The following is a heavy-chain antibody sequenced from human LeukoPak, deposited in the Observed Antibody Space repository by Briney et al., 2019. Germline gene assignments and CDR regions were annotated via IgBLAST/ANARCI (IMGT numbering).Heavy chain of an antibody. J-gene: IGHJ6*03. D-gene: IGHD2-2*01. CDR1: GFTFSSYS. Sequence: GGSLRLSCAASGFTFSSYSMNWVRQAPGKGLEWVSSISSSSYIYYADSVKGRFTISRDNAKNSLYLQMNSLRAEDTAVYYCARGGLPAPMDVWGKGTTVTVSS. CDR2: ISSSSYI. CDR3: ARGGLPAPMDV. V-gene: IGHV3-21*01.